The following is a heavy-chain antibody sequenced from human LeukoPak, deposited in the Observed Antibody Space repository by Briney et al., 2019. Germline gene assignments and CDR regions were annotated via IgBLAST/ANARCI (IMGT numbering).Heavy chain of an antibody. J-gene: IGHJ4*02. D-gene: IGHD6-6*01. CDR3: ARQLADSSSSYDY. CDR2: IFPGDSDT. V-gene: IGHV5-51*01. CDR1: GYSFTSYW. Sequence: GESLKISCKGSGYSFTSYWISWVRQMPGKGLEWMGIIFPGDSDTTYSPSFQGQVTISADKSISTAYLQWSSLRASDTAIYYCARQLADSSSSYDYWGQGTLVTVSS.